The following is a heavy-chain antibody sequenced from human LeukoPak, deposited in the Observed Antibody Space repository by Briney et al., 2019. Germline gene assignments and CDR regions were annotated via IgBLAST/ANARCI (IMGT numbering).Heavy chain of an antibody. Sequence: SVKVSCKASGGTFSSYAISWVRQAPGQGLEWMGGIIPIFGTANYAQKFQGRVTITADESTSTAYMELSRLRSDDTAVYYCARDDGYSSSWFDYWGQGTLVTVSS. CDR1: GGTFSSYA. V-gene: IGHV1-69*13. D-gene: IGHD6-13*01. J-gene: IGHJ4*02. CDR2: IIPIFGTA. CDR3: ARDDGYSSSWFDY.